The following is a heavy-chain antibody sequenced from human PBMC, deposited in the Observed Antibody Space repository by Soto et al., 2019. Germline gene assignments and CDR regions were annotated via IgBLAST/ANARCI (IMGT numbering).Heavy chain of an antibody. J-gene: IGHJ4*02. Sequence: GGSLRLSCSASGFLFSDYYMSWIRQAPGKGLEWVSYISSDGVYTNYADSVKGRFTISRDNAKNSLNLQINSVRAEDTAVYYCAGGGSYVWLFHYWGRGTLVTVSS. D-gene: IGHD3-3*01. CDR3: AGGGSYVWLFHY. V-gene: IGHV3-11*06. CDR2: ISSDGVYT. CDR1: GFLFSDYY.